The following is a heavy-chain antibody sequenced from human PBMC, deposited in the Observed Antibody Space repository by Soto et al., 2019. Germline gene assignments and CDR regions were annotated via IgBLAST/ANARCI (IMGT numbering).Heavy chain of an antibody. D-gene: IGHD3-22*01. CDR3: AKSPRTYYYDSSGYYLDY. CDR2: ISYDGSNK. J-gene: IGHJ4*02. CDR1: GFTFSSYG. V-gene: IGHV3-30*18. Sequence: GGSLRLSCAASGFTFSSYGMHWVRQAPGKGLEWVAVISYDGSNKYYAYPVRAQYPIPRDNSKNPLYRQMNSLRAEDTALFYFAKSPRTYYYDSSGYYLDYWGQGTLVTVSS.